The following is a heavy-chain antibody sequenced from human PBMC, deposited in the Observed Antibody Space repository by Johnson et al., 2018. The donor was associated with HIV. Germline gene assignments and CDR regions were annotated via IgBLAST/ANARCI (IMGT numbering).Heavy chain of an antibody. CDR1: GFSFSRYW. Sequence: MLLVESGGGVVRPGGSLRLSCAVSGFSFSRYWMSWVRQAPGKGLEWVANIQQDGSEEYYVDSVKGGLTISRDNAKNSVYVQMNSRRAEDTALYYCARAERSSSGVDAFDIWGQGTMVTVSS. CDR2: IQQDGSEE. D-gene: IGHD6-6*01. J-gene: IGHJ3*02. CDR3: ARAERSSSGVDAFDI. V-gene: IGHV3-7*01.